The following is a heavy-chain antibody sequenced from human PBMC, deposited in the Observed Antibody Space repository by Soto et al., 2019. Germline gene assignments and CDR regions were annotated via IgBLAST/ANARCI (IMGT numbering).Heavy chain of an antibody. J-gene: IGHJ6*02. CDR3: ASEREVYYYYYAMDV. CDR1: GFTFSSYA. CDR2: ISYDGSNK. D-gene: IGHD1-26*01. Sequence: QVQLVESGGGVVQPGRSLRLSCAASGFTFSSYAVHWVRQAPGKGLEWVAVISYDGSNKWYADSVKGRFNMSRDNSKNTLYLQMNSLRAEDTAVYYCASEREVYYYYYAMDVWGQGTTVTVSS. V-gene: IGHV3-30-3*01.